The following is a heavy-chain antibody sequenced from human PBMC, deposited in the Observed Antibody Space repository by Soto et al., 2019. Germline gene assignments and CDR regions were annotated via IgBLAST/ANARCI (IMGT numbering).Heavy chain of an antibody. CDR3: AKPPPTASNTYYYYYGLDA. CDR2: LSGSGATT. CDR1: GFTFSSHA. D-gene: IGHD4-17*01. V-gene: IGHV3-23*01. Sequence: EVKLLESGGTLEQPGGSLTLSCAASGFTFSSHAMSWVRQAPGKGLEWVSALSGSGATTYYADSVKGRFTVSRDNSKNTLYLQRNSLRAEDTAVYYCAKPPPTASNTYYYYYGLDAWGQGTAVTVSS. J-gene: IGHJ6*02.